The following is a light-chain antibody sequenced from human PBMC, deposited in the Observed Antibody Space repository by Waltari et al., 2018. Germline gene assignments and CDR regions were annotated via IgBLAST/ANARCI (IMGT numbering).Light chain of an antibody. CDR3: LQRSNWPYS. CDR1: QSVSSS. J-gene: IGKJ2*03. Sequence: EIVMTQSPATLSLSPGERATLSCRASQSVSSSLAWYQQKPGQATRLLIYGASSRATGIPDRFSGSGSGTDFTLTISSLEPEDVGVYYCLQRSNWPYSFGQGTKVEIK. V-gene: IGKV3D-15*01. CDR2: GAS.